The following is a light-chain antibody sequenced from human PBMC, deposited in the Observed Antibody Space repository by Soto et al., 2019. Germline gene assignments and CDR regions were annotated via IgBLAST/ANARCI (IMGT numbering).Light chain of an antibody. Sequence: EIVLSQSPRTPSLPTGERATLSCMAREDVRSSHLAWYEQNTGQSPRLLIYAASSRATGIPDRFSGSGSGTDFTLTISRLEPEDSAVYHCQQYYNSATFGQGTRLEIK. CDR2: AAS. V-gene: IGKV3-20*01. CDR1: EDVRSSH. CDR3: QQYYNSAT. J-gene: IGKJ5*01.